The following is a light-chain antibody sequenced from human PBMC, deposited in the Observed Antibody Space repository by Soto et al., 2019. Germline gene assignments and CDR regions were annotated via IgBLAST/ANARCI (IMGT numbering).Light chain of an antibody. CDR3: QQYHSYRT. Sequence: DFRRARSASTLSVSVGDRVTISCRASQSISKWLAWYQQKPGKAPKLLMYDVSSLESGVPSRFSGSGSGTEFTLTISSLQSDDFATYYCQQYHSYRTFGQGTEVDI. J-gene: IGKJ1*01. CDR1: QSISKW. CDR2: DVS. V-gene: IGKV1-5*01.